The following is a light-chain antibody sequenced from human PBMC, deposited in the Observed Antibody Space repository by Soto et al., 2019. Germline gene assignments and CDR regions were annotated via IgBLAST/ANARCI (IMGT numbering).Light chain of an antibody. CDR3: SSYAGNNISLV. J-gene: IGLJ1*01. CDR1: SNDIGGFRY. Sequence: QSALTQPPSASGSPGQSVTISCSGTSNDIGGFRYVSWYQQHPGKAPKLMIYGVTERPSGVPDRFSGSKSCNTASLTVSGLQADAEADYYCSSYAGNNISLVFGTGTKVTVL. CDR2: GVT. V-gene: IGLV2-8*01.